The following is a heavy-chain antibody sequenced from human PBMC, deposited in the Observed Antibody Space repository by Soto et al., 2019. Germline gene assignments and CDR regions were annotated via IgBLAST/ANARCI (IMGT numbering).Heavy chain of an antibody. D-gene: IGHD2-2*01. CDR2: IYYRGST. CDR3: ARQGKYIVVVPAATRGYYYYMDV. CDR1: GGSISSSSYY. J-gene: IGHJ6*03. Sequence: QLQLQESGPGLVKPSETLSLTCTVSGGSISSSSYYWGWIRQPPGKGLEWIGSIYYRGSTYYNPSLKGRVTIAVDRSKNQFSLKLSSVTAADTAVDYCARQGKYIVVVPAATRGYYYYMDVWGKGTTVTVSS. V-gene: IGHV4-39*01.